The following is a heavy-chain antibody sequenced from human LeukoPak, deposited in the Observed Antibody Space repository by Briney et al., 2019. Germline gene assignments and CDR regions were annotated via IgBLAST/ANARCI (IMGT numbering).Heavy chain of an antibody. CDR1: GGSISSYY. Sequence: PSETLSLTCTVSGGSISSYYWSWIRQPPGKGLEWIGYIYYSGSTNYNPSLKSRVTISVDTSKNQFSLKLSSVTAADTAVYYCARHPLAVAAPFDYWGQGTLVTVSS. CDR3: ARHPLAVAAPFDY. CDR2: IYYSGST. J-gene: IGHJ4*02. V-gene: IGHV4-59*08. D-gene: IGHD6-19*01.